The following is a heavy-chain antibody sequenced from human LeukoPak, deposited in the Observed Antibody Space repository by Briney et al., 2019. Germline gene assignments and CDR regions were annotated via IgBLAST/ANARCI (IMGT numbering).Heavy chain of an antibody. CDR2: MRQDGSEI. D-gene: IGHD1-20*01. CDR1: GFTFSSYW. Sequence: PGESLRLSCVGSGFTFSSYWMTWVRQAPGKGLEWVANMRQDGSEIYYVDSVKGRFTISRDNGKKSLFLRMNSLRADDTALYYCARGPVASRGITGIDVGVDLWGQGTLVSVSS. J-gene: IGHJ5*02. V-gene: IGHV3-7*04. CDR3: ARGPVASRGITGIDVGVDL.